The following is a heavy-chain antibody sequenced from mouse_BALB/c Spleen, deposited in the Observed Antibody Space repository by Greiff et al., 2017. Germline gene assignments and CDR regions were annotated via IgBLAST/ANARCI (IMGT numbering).Heavy chain of an antibody. CDR3: SLVRHGENAMDY. Sequence: EVKLQESGPDLVKPSQSLSLTCTVTGYSITSGYSWHWIRQFPGNKLEWMGYIHYSGSTNYNPSLKSRISITRDTSKNQFFLQLNSVTTEDTATYYCSLVRHGENAMDYWGQGTSVTVSS. J-gene: IGHJ4*01. V-gene: IGHV3-1*02. CDR1: GYSITSGYS. D-gene: IGHD1-2*01. CDR2: IHYSGST.